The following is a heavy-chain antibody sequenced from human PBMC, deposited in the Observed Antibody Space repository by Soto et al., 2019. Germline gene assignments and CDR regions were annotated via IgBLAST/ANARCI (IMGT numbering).Heavy chain of an antibody. CDR1: GGSISSSSYY. CDR3: ARDKVEAGTFVDY. V-gene: IGHV4-39*01. J-gene: IGHJ4*02. CDR2: IYYSGST. Sequence: SETLSLTCTVSGGSISSSSYYWGWIRQPPGKGLEWIGSIYYSGSTYYNPSLKSRVTISVDTSKNQFSLKLSSVTAADTAVYYCARDKVEAGTFVDYWGQGTLVTVSS. D-gene: IGHD6-19*01.